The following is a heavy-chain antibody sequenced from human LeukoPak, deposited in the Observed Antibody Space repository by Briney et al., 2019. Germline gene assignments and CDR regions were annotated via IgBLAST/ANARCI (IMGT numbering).Heavy chain of an antibody. Sequence: GGSLRLSCAASGFTFDDYGLSWVRQAPGKGLEWVSGINWNGGSTGYADSVKGRFIISRDNAKNSLYLQMDSLRAEDTALYYCGRDLSGWYGPDYWGQGTLVTVSS. CDR2: INWNGGST. CDR1: GFTFDDYG. CDR3: GRDLSGWYGPDY. J-gene: IGHJ4*02. V-gene: IGHV3-20*04. D-gene: IGHD6-19*01.